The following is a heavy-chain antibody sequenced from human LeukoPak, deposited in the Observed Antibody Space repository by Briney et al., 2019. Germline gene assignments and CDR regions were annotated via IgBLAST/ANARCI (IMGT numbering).Heavy chain of an antibody. CDR3: ARSPEYYFDY. V-gene: IGHV4-31*01. Sequence: PSETLSLTCTVSGGSISSGGYYWSWIRQHPGKGLEWIGYIYYSGSTYYNPSLKSQVTISVDTSENQFSLKLTSVTAADTAVYYCARSPEYYFDYWGQGTLVTVSS. CDR2: IYYSGST. CDR1: GGSISSGGYY. D-gene: IGHD1-14*01. J-gene: IGHJ4*02.